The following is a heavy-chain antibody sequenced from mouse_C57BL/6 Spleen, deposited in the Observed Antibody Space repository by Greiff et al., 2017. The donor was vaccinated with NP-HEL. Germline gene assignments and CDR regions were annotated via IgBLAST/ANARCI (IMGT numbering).Heavy chain of an antibody. Sequence: QVHVKQPGAELVRPGTSVKLSCKASGYTFTSYWMHWVKQRPGQGLEWIGVIDPSDSYTNYNQKFKGKATLTVDTSSSTAYMQLSSLTSEDSAVYYCARDVGSSEWYFDVWGTGTTVTVSS. J-gene: IGHJ1*03. CDR3: ARDVGSSEWYFDV. V-gene: IGHV1-59*01. CDR2: IDPSDSYT. D-gene: IGHD1-1*01. CDR1: GYTFTSYW.